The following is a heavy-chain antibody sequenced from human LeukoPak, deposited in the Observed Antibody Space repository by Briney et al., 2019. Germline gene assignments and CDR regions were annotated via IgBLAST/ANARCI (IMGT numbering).Heavy chain of an antibody. D-gene: IGHD3-10*01. Sequence: SETLSLTCTVSGGSISSYYWSWIRQPPGKGLEWIGYIYYSGSTNYNPSLKSRVTISVDTSKNHFSLKLSSVTAADTAVYYCARGGYYGSGSYYRDYYYYYGMDVWGQGTTVTVSS. CDR2: IYYSGST. J-gene: IGHJ6*02. V-gene: IGHV4-59*01. CDR3: ARGGYYGSGSYYRDYYYYYGMDV. CDR1: GGSISSYY.